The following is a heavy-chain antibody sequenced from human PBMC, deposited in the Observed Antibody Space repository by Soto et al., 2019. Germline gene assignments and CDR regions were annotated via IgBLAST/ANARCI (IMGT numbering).Heavy chain of an antibody. J-gene: IGHJ5*02. CDR2: IDYSGST. V-gene: IGHV4-61*01. D-gene: IGHD2-2*01. CDR3: ARGVVPAAAISPHNWFDP. Sequence: PSETLSLTCTVSGGSVSSGSYYWSWIRQPPGKGLEWIGYIDYSGSTNYNPSLKSRVTISVDTSKNQFSLKLSSVTAADTAVYYCARGVVPAAAISPHNWFDPWGQGTLVTVSS. CDR1: GGSVSSGSYY.